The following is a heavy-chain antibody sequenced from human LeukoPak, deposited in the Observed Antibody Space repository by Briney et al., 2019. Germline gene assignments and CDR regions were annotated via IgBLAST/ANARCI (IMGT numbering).Heavy chain of an antibody. J-gene: IGHJ4*02. CDR2: ISTSGRT. CDR1: GFTFSSYA. CDR3: ARDLDSSGYYHVVDS. V-gene: IGHV3-23*01. D-gene: IGHD3-22*01. Sequence: GGSLRLSCADSGFTFSSYAMSWVRQAPGKGLEWVSLISTSGRTHYADSVQGRFTISRGNSKNTLSLHMNSLRAEDTAVYYCARDLDSSGYYHVVDSWGQGALVTVSS.